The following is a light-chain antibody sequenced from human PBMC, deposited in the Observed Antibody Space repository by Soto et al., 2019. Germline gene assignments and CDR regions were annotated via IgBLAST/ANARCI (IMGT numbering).Light chain of an antibody. CDR2: DAS. J-gene: IGKJ5*01. CDR1: QSVGSY. CDR3: KQRSNWPPT. V-gene: IGKV3-11*01. Sequence: EIVLTQSPGTLSLSPGERATLSCRASQSVGSYLAWYQQQPGQAPRLLINDASNRAAGIPARFSGSGSGTDFTLSISSLETEDFAVYYCKQRSNWPPTFGQGTRLEIK.